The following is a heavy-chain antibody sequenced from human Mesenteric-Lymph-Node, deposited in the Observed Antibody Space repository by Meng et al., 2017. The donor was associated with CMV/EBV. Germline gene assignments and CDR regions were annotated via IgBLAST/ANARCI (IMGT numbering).Heavy chain of an antibody. V-gene: IGHV3-48*03. CDR1: GIRFSTYK. D-gene: IGHD3-22*01. CDR3: TRRSRDDSSGYFGR. Sequence: GESLKISCAASGIRFSTYKMNWVRQAPGKGLEWISYIDSSGSTTYYADSVKGRFTISRDNAKNSLFLQMNSLKIEDTAVYYCTRRSRDDSSGYFGRWGQGTLVTVSS. J-gene: IGHJ4*02. CDR2: IDSSGSTT.